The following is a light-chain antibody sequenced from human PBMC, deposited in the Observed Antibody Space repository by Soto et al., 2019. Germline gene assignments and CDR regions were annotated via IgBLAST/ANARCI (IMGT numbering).Light chain of an antibody. CDR2: GAS. Sequence: IGLKQSPGTLSLSPGGRATRNGGTSQSVSSSYLGWYQPQPGQAPRLLIYGASSRATGNPDRFSGRGSGTNFTLTMRRLEPEDFAVYHRQQYGSSPSTFAGGTNVDI. CDR3: QQYGSSPST. J-gene: IGKJ4*01. V-gene: IGKV3-20*01. CDR1: QSVSSSY.